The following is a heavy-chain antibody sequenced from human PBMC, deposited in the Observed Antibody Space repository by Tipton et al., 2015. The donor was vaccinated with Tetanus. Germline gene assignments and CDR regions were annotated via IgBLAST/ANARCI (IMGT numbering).Heavy chain of an antibody. J-gene: IGHJ4*02. D-gene: IGHD5-12*01. CDR3: ARNHPPRGYPYGGFHS. V-gene: IGHV1-18*01. CDR2: ISPFNENV. Sequence: QLVQSGAEVKKPGASVKVSCKASGYTFTHYGVNWVRQAPGQGLEWMGWISPFNENVNYAEKFQGRLTMTTDRSTATVYMDLRSLRSDDTAVYYCARNHPPRGYPYGGFHSWGQGTLVTVSS. CDR1: GYTFTHYG.